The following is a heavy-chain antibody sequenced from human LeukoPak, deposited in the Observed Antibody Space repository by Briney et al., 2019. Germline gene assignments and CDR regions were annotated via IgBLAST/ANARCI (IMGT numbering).Heavy chain of an antibody. V-gene: IGHV3-7*01. CDR3: ARVIAAKPNYYYYYMDV. Sequence: GGSLRLSCAASGFTFSSFWMSWVRQAPGKGLEWVANIKQDGSEKYYVDSVKGRFTISRDNAKNSLYLQMNSLRAEDTAVYYCARVIAAKPNYYYYYMDVWGKGTTVTVSS. D-gene: IGHD3-22*01. CDR2: IKQDGSEK. CDR1: GFTFSSFW. J-gene: IGHJ6*03.